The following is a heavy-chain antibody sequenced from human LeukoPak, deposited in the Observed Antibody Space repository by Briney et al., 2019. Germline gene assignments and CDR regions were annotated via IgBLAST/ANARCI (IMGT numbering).Heavy chain of an antibody. J-gene: IGHJ5*02. CDR1: GFTFTTFW. CDR2: INHDGTSA. V-gene: IGHV3-74*01. Sequence: GGSLRLSCATSGFTFTTFWMHWVRRAPGKGLVWVSRINHDGTSANYADSVKGRFTISRDNAKNTVYLQMNSLKTEDTAVYYCTTEPPMDFFVVLPAWGQGTLVTVSS. CDR3: TTEPPMDFFVVLPA. D-gene: IGHD2-2*01.